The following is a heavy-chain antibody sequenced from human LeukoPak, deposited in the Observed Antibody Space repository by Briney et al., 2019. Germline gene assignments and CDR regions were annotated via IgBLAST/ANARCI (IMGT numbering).Heavy chain of an antibody. CDR3: AKGGYTTWFDP. CDR2: IRANGGDT. CDR1: GFTFREYS. Sequence: GGSLRLSCAASGFTFREYSMSWVRQAPGKGLEWVSNIRANGGDTYYTDSVKGRFTISRDNSKNTLYLEMNSLRAEDTAVYYCAKGGYTTWFDPSGQGTLVTVSS. J-gene: IGHJ5*02. V-gene: IGHV3-23*01. D-gene: IGHD2-15*01.